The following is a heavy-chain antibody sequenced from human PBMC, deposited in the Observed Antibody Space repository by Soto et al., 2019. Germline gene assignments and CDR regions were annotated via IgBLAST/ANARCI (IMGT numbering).Heavy chain of an antibody. D-gene: IGHD1-26*01. CDR1: GGSFNNYA. CDR2: IIPVFGTP. Sequence: QVQLVQSGAEVKKPGSSVKVSCKASGGSFNNYAISWVRQAPGQGLEWMGGIIPVFGTPNYAQKFQGRLTIIAGEYTTTAYMELSSLISEDPALYSCATRSSGSCHFDYWGQGTLVSVSS. J-gene: IGHJ4*02. V-gene: IGHV1-69*01. CDR3: ATRSSGSCHFDY.